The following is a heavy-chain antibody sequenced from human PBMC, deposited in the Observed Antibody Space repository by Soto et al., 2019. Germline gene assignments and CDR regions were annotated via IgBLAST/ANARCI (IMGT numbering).Heavy chain of an antibody. CDR3: AKAKTHRLDGITGTAYYFDY. Sequence: VGSLRLSCAASGFTFSSYGMHWVRQAPGKGLEWVAVISYDGSNKYYADSVKGRFTISRDNSKNTLYLQMNSLRAEDTAVYYRAKAKTHRLDGITGTAYYFDYWGQGTLVTVSS. J-gene: IGHJ4*02. CDR2: ISYDGSNK. V-gene: IGHV3-30*18. D-gene: IGHD1-20*01. CDR1: GFTFSSYG.